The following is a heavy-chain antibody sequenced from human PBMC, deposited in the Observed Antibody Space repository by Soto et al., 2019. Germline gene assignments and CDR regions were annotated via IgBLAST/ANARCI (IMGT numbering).Heavy chain of an antibody. J-gene: IGHJ5*02. CDR3: ATQPRTSGSYSRWFDP. D-gene: IGHD1-26*01. Sequence: ASVKVSCKVSGYTLTELSMHWVRQAPGKGLEWMGGFDPEDGETIYAQKFQGRVTMTEDTSTDTDYMELSSLRSEDTAVYYCATQPRTSGSYSRWFDPWGQGTLVTVSS. CDR2: FDPEDGET. V-gene: IGHV1-24*01. CDR1: GYTLTELS.